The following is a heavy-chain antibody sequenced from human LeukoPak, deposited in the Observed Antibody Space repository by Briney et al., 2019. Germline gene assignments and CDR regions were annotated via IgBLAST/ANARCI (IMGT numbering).Heavy chain of an antibody. CDR3: ARDLIVPVGLTGSGSYSTDY. Sequence: PSETLSLTCTVSGGSISSYYWSWIRQPAGKGLEWIGRIYTSGGTNYNPSLKSRVTMSVDTSKNQFSLKLSSVTAADTAVYYCARDLIVPVGLTGSGSYSTDYWGQGTLVTVSS. CDR1: GGSISSYY. CDR2: IYTSGGT. J-gene: IGHJ4*02. V-gene: IGHV4-4*07. D-gene: IGHD3-10*01.